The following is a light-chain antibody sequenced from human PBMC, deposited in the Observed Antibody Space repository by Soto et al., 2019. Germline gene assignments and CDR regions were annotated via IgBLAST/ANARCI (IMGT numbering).Light chain of an antibody. CDR1: QDTGKY. V-gene: IGKV1-16*01. Sequence: IQITHCPTSLSASVGDRVTITCQASQDTGKYLNWYQQKPGTAPKVLIYHASNLQSGVPSRFSGSGSGTEFTLTISSLQPDDFATYYCQQYNSYSFGQGTKVDIK. CDR3: QQYNSYS. J-gene: IGKJ1*01. CDR2: HAS.